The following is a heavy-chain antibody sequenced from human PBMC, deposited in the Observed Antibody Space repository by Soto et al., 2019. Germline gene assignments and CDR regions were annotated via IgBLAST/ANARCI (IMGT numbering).Heavy chain of an antibody. CDR2: IYYSGST. J-gene: IGHJ5*02. Sequence: LSLTCTVSGGSISSYYWSWIRQPPGKGLEWIGYIYYSGSTNYNPSLKSRVTISLDKSKSQFSLRLISVTAADTAVYYCTREQSDDNYFDPWGQGTLVTVSS. CDR3: TREQSDDNYFDP. CDR1: GGSISSYY. D-gene: IGHD6-19*01. V-gene: IGHV4-59*01.